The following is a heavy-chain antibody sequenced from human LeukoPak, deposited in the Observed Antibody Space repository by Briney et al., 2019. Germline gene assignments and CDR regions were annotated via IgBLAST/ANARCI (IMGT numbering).Heavy chain of an antibody. CDR2: ISSSSSYI. D-gene: IGHD3-16*02. CDR1: GFTFADYA. V-gene: IGHV3-21*01. J-gene: IGHJ6*03. Sequence: GRSLRLSCAASGFTFADYAMHWVRQTPGKGLEWVSSISSSSSYIYYADSVKGRFTISRDNAKNSLYLQMNSLRAEDTAVYYCARGPLSYMDVWGKGTTVTISS. CDR3: ARGPLSYMDV.